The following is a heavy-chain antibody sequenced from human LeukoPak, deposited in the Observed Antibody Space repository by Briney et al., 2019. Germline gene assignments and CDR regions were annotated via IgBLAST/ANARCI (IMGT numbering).Heavy chain of an antibody. CDR1: GYTFTSYA. V-gene: IGHV1-18*01. CDR3: AREGVAGDYYYYMDV. CDR2: ISAYNGNT. Sequence: ASVKVSCKASGYTFTSYAMNWVRQAPGQGLEWMGWISAYNGNTNYAQKLQGRVTMTTDTSTSTAYMELRSLRSDDTAVYYCAREGVAGDYYYYMDVWGKGTTVTISS. D-gene: IGHD6-19*01. J-gene: IGHJ6*03.